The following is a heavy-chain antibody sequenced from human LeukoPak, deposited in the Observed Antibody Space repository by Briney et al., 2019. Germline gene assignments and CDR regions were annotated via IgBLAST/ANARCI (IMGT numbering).Heavy chain of an antibody. J-gene: IGHJ4*02. CDR2: INGDGSGT. D-gene: IGHD1-26*01. CDR1: GFTFSSYW. Sequence: GGSLRLSCAASGFTFSSYWMHWVRQVPGKGLVRVSRINGDGSGTSYADSVKGRFTISRDNAKNTVYLQMNGLRADDTAVYYCAGSGTYYVMSDFWGQGTLVTVSS. CDR3: AGSGTYYVMSDF. V-gene: IGHV3-74*01.